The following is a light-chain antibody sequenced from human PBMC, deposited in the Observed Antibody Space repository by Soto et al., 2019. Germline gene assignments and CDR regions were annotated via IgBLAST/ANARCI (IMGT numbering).Light chain of an antibody. CDR1: SSDVGGYNS. CDR2: DVG. J-gene: IGLJ1*01. V-gene: IGLV2-14*03. CDR3: SSYTSSSTLNYV. Sequence: HSALTQPASGSGSPGEPRTISCPGTSSDVGGYNSVSWYQHHPGKAPKLILYDVGDRPSGVSYRLSGSKSGNTASLTISGLQAEDEADYYCSSYTSSSTLNYVFGTGTKVTVL.